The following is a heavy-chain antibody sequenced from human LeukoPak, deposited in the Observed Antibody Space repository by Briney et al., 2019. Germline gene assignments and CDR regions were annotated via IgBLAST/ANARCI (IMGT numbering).Heavy chain of an antibody. J-gene: IGHJ4*02. CDR2: IKQDGSDK. Sequence: GGSLRLSCAASGFTFSSTWMAWVRQAPGKGLEWVANIKQDGSDKNYVDFVKGRFTISRDNAKNSLYFQMNSLRAEDTALYYCARDVSGSLDYWGQGTLVTVAS. CDR3: ARDVSGSLDY. V-gene: IGHV3-7*05. CDR1: GFTFSSTW. D-gene: IGHD1-26*01.